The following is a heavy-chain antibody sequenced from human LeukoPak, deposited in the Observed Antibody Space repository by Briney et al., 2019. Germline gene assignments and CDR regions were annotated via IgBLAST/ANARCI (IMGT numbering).Heavy chain of an antibody. V-gene: IGHV7-4-1*02. J-gene: IGHJ4*02. D-gene: IGHD6-13*01. CDR2: INTNTGNP. CDR3: ARDYSSSWASFDY. CDR1: GYTFTSYA. Sequence: ASVKVSCTASGYTFTSYAMNWVRQAPGQGLEWMGWINTNTGNPTYAQGFTGRFVFSLDTSVSTAYLQISSLKAGDTAVYYCARDYSSSWASFDYWGQGTLVTVSS.